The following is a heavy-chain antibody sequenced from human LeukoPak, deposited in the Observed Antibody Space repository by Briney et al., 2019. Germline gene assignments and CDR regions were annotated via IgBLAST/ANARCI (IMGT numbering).Heavy chain of an antibody. D-gene: IGHD6-13*01. CDR1: GFTVSSNY. V-gene: IGHV3-53*01. Sequence: GGSLRLSCAASGFTVSSNYMSWVRQAPGKGLEWVSVIYSGGSTYYADSVKGRFTTSRDNSKNTLYLQMNSLRAEDTAVYYCESQQLVRGAFDIWGQGTMVTVSS. J-gene: IGHJ3*02. CDR3: ESQQLVRGAFDI. CDR2: IYSGGST.